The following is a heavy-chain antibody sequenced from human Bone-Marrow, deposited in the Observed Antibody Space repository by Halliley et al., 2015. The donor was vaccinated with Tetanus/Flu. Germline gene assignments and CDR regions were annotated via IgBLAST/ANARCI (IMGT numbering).Heavy chain of an antibody. CDR3: ARDATPYCSSSSCYRKDWFDP. CDR2: ISAYNGNT. Sequence: QVQLVQSGAEVKKPGASVKVSCKASGYTFTNYGISWVRQAPGQGLEWMGWISAYNGNTKYVQKLQGRVTMTTDTSTNTAYMELRSLRSDDTAVYYCARDATPYCSSSSCYRKDWFDPWGQGTLVTISP. CDR1: GYTFTNYG. V-gene: IGHV1-18*01. D-gene: IGHD2-2*02. J-gene: IGHJ5*02.